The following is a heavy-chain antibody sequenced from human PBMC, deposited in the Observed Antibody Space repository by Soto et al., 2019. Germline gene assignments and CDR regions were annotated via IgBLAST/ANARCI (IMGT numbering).Heavy chain of an antibody. CDR2: IKQDGSEK. Sequence: GGSLRLSCAASGFTFSSYWVSWVRQAPGKGLEWVANIKQDGSEKYYVDSVKGRFTISRDNAKNPLYLQMNSLRAEDTAVYYCATQPGGYSYGYDYWGQGTLVTVSS. J-gene: IGHJ4*02. D-gene: IGHD5-18*01. CDR1: GFTFSSYW. V-gene: IGHV3-7*01. CDR3: ATQPGGYSYGYDY.